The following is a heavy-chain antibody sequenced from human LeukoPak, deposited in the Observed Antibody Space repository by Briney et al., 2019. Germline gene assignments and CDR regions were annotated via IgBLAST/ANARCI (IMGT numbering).Heavy chain of an antibody. D-gene: IGHD6-6*01. V-gene: IGHV1-69*13. CDR2: IIPIFGTA. CDR1: GGTFSSYA. CDR3: ARQNVEYSSSFDY. Sequence: ASVKVSCKASGGTFSSYAISWVRQAPGQGLEWMGGIIPIFGTANYAQKFQGRVTITADESTSTAYMELSSLRSEDTAVYYCARQNVEYSSSFDYWGQGTLVTVPS. J-gene: IGHJ4*02.